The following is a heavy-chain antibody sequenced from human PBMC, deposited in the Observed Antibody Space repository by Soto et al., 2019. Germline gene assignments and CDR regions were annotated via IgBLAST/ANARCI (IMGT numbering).Heavy chain of an antibody. CDR1: GFTFSDHY. Sequence: QVQLVESGGGLVKPGGSLRLSCAASGFTFSDHYMSWIRQSPGKGLEWVSYISSSGSYTNYAYSVKGRFTISRDNAKNSLYLEMNSLRAEDAAVYYCGRDKNGWECLIDCWGQGTLVTVPS. V-gene: IGHV3-11*05. CDR2: ISSSGSYT. CDR3: GRDKNGWECLIDC. D-gene: IGHD3-3*01. J-gene: IGHJ4*02.